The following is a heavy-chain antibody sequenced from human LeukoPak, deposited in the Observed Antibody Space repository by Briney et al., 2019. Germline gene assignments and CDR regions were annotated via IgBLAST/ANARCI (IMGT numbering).Heavy chain of an antibody. J-gene: IGHJ3*02. Sequence: GGSLRLSCAASGFTVISNYMSWVRQAPGKGLEWVSVICSGGSTYYADSVKGRFTISRDNSKNTLYLQMNSLRAEDTAVYYCARGSRDPLRYLRFPDIWGQGTMVTVSS. CDR1: GFTVISNY. V-gene: IGHV3-53*01. D-gene: IGHD2-21*01. CDR3: ARGSRDPLRYLRFPDI. CDR2: ICSGGST.